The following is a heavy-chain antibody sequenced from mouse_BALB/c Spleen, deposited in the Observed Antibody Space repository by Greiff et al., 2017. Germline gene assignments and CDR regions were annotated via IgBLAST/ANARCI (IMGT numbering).Heavy chain of an antibody. J-gene: IGHJ2*01. CDR3: ARGYDGYSLYYFDY. V-gene: IGHV3-8*02. Sequence: DVKLQESGPSLVKPSQTLSLTCSVTGDSITSGYWNWIRKFPGNKLEYMGYISYSGSTYYNPSLKSRISITRDTSKNQYYLQLNSVTTEDTATYYCARGYDGYSLYYFDYWGQGTTLTVSS. CDR1: GDSITSGY. CDR2: ISYSGST. D-gene: IGHD2-3*01.